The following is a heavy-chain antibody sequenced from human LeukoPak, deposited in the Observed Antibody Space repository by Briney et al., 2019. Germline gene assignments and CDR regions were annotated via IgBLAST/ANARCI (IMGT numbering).Heavy chain of an antibody. CDR3: ATDYGGDRNCYHYLSY. V-gene: IGHV3-15*01. CDR1: GFIFTNAW. D-gene: IGHD3-22*01. CDR2: IKTKSDGETT. J-gene: IGHJ4*02. Sequence: GGSLRLSCATSGFIFTNAWMSWVRQAPGKGLEWVGRIKTKSDGETTDYAAPVKGRFAILRDDSENTVYLQMNRLKTEDTAVYYCATDYGGDRNCYHYLSYWGQGTLVTVSS.